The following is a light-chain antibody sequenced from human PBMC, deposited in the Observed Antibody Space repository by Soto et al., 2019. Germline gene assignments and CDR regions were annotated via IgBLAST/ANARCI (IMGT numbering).Light chain of an antibody. CDR2: SAS. Sequence: EIVLTQSPGTLSLSPGERASLSCRASQSISGIYLAWYQHKPGQAPRLLPHSASRRATGIPDRFSGSGSGTDFVLTISRLEPEDFAVYYCQHDGWSPPIIFGRGTRLEIK. J-gene: IGKJ5*01. CDR1: QSISGIY. CDR3: QHDGWSPPII. V-gene: IGKV3-20*01.